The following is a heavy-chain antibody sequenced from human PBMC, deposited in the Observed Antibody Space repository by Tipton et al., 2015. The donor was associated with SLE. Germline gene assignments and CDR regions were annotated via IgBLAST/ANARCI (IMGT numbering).Heavy chain of an antibody. CDR2: INYSGST. CDR1: GGSISSHY. Sequence: TLSLTCTVSGGSISSHYWSWVRRPPGKALEWIAYINYSGSTNYNPSLKSRVTMSVDTSKNQFSLKLSSVTAADTAVYYCARVGLLGPDAFDIWGQGTMVTVSS. D-gene: IGHD1-26*01. V-gene: IGHV4-59*11. J-gene: IGHJ3*02. CDR3: ARVGLLGPDAFDI.